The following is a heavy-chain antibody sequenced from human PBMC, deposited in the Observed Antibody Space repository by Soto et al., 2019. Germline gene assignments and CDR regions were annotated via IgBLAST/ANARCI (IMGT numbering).Heavy chain of an antibody. V-gene: IGHV1-8*01. CDR3: ARTTYYDFWSGYQQHQDGFDI. Sequence: ASVKVSCKASGYTFTSYDINWVRQATGQGLEWMGWMNPNSGNTGYAQKFQGRVTMTRNTSISTAYMELSSLRSEDTAVYYCARTTYYDFWSGYQQHQDGFDIWGQGTMVTVSS. CDR2: MNPNSGNT. D-gene: IGHD3-3*01. CDR1: GYTFTSYD. J-gene: IGHJ3*02.